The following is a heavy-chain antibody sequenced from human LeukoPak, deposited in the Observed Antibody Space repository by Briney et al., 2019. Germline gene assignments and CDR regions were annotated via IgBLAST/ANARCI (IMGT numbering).Heavy chain of an antibody. D-gene: IGHD3-10*01. J-gene: IGHJ4*02. CDR3: ARSQGVRGVLTRRGYFDY. V-gene: IGHV3-30*04. Sequence: GRSLRLSCAASGFTFSSYAMHWVRQAPGKGLEWVAVISYDGSNKYYADSVKGRFTISRDNSKNTLYLQMNSLRAEDTVVYYCARSQGVRGVLTRRGYFDYWGQGTLVTVSS. CDR2: ISYDGSNK. CDR1: GFTFSSYA.